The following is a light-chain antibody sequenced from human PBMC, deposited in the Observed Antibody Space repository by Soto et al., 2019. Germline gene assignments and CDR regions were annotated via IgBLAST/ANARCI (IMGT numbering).Light chain of an antibody. CDR3: CSYAGSDTDNYV. Sequence: QSVLTQPASVSGSPGQSITISCTGTSSDIGTYNLVSWYQHYPGKAPKLMIYEGIKRPSGVSNRFSGSKSGNTAFLTISGLQAEDEADYYCCSYAGSDTDNYVFGSGTKLTVL. V-gene: IGLV2-23*01. J-gene: IGLJ1*01. CDR2: EGI. CDR1: SSDIGTYNL.